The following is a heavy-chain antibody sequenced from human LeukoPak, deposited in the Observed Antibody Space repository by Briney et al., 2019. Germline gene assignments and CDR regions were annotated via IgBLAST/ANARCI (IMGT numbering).Heavy chain of an antibody. Sequence: GGSLRLSCAASGFTFSDYYMSWIRQAPGEGLEWGSYISSSGSTIYYADSVKGRFTISRDNAKNSLYLQMNSLRAEDTAVYYCASREGYYYDSSGYLNYWGQGTLVAVSS. D-gene: IGHD3-22*01. CDR1: GFTFSDYY. V-gene: IGHV3-11*01. CDR2: ISSSGSTI. J-gene: IGHJ4*02. CDR3: ASREGYYYDSSGYLNY.